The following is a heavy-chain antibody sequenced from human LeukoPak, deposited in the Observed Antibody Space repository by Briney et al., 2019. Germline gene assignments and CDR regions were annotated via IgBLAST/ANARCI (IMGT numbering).Heavy chain of an antibody. CDR3: ARDNSVGDIAWWFDP. CDR2: INPSGSST. J-gene: IGHJ5*02. Sequence: GASVTVSCKASGYGFTSHYMHWVRQAPGQGLEWVGLINPSGSSTLYAQKFQGRVTMTRDMSTTTDYMELSSLRSEDTAVYYCARDNSVGDIAWWFDPWGQGTLVTVSS. V-gene: IGHV1-46*01. D-gene: IGHD3-16*02. CDR1: GYGFTSHY.